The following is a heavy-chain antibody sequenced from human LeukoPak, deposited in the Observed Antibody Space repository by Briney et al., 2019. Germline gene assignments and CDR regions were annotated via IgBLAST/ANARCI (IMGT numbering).Heavy chain of an antibody. Sequence: GESLQISCKGSGYSFTSYWIGWVRQLPGKGLEWMGIIYPGDSDTKYSPSFQGQVTISADKSISTAYLQWSSLKASDTAMYYCARRTGNSNFDYWGQGTLVAVSS. V-gene: IGHV5-51*01. CDR2: IYPGDSDT. D-gene: IGHD4-23*01. CDR1: GYSFTSYW. CDR3: ARRTGNSNFDY. J-gene: IGHJ4*02.